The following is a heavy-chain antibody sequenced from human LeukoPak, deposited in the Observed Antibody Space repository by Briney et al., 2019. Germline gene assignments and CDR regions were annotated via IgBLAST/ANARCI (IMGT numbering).Heavy chain of an antibody. V-gene: IGHV4-34*01. CDR3: ARSLYYGSGSYPY. CDR1: GGSFSDYY. CDR2: INHSGSN. Sequence: PWETLSLTCVVYGGSFSDYYWNWIRQPPGKGLEWMGDINHSGSNKYNPSLKSRGTITADTTKNQFSLMLSNVTPADTAVYYCARSLYYGSGSYPYWGQGTLVTVSP. D-gene: IGHD3-10*01. J-gene: IGHJ4*02.